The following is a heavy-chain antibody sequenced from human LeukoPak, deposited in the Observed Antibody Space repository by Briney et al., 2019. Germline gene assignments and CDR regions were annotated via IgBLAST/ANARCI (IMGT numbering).Heavy chain of an antibody. CDR3: ARRPYDSSGYYYNGAFDI. CDR2: IYYSGST. D-gene: IGHD3-22*01. V-gene: IGHV4-39*01. Sequence: SETLSLTCTVSGGSISSSRYYWGWIHQPPGKGLEWIGNIYYSGSTYYNPSLKSRVTISVDTSKNQFSLKLSSVTAADTAVYYCARRPYDSSGYYYNGAFDIWGQGTMVTVSS. J-gene: IGHJ3*02. CDR1: GGSISSSRYY.